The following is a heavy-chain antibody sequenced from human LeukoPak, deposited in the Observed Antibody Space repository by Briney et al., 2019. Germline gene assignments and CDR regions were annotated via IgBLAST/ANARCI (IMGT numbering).Heavy chain of an antibody. V-gene: IGHV3-74*01. CDR2: INSDGSST. J-gene: IGHJ4*02. CDR3: ARGGQYFDY. Sequence: GGSLRLSCAASEFTFSSYWMHWVRQAPGKGLVWVSSINSDGSSTSYADSVKGRFTISRDNAKNTLFVQLNSLRAEDTAVYYCARGGQYFDYWGQGTLVTVSS. CDR1: EFTFSSYW.